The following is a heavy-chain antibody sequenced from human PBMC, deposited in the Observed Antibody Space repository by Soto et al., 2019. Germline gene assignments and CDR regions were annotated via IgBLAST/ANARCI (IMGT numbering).Heavy chain of an antibody. D-gene: IGHD3-10*01. CDR3: ARAGLGSRVPGVSLDY. V-gene: IGHV3-74*01. Sequence: PGGSLRLSCAASGFSVSDNYMIWVRQAPVNGLVFVSRINSDYSSTTYADSVKGRFTISRYNAKNTLYLQMNSLRAYDTALYYFARAGLGSRVPGVSLDYWGQGTLVTVSS. CDR2: INSDYSST. CDR1: GFSVSDNY. J-gene: IGHJ4*02.